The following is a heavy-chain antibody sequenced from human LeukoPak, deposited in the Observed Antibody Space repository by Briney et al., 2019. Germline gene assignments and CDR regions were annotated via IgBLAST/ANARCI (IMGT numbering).Heavy chain of an antibody. CDR2: INHSGST. CDR1: GGSFSGYY. J-gene: IGHJ5*02. D-gene: IGHD3-10*01. Sequence: KPSETLSLTCAVYGGSFSGYYWSWIRQPPGKGLEWIGEINHSGSTNYNPSLKSRVTISVDTSKNQFSLKLSSVTAADTAVYYCARDPSPAVLWFGEPTFNWFDPWGQGTLVTVSS. V-gene: IGHV4-34*01. CDR3: ARDPSPAVLWFGEPTFNWFDP.